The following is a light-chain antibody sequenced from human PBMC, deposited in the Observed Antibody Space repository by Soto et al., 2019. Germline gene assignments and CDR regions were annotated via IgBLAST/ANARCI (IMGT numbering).Light chain of an antibody. CDR2: AAS. CDR3: QRYNNWPLT. Sequence: DIQMTQHPCSLSASGGGKITIACLASQRISTYLHWFQQKPGKAPKLLIYAASNLQSGVPSRFSGSGSGTDFALTINSLQSQDFAVYYCQRYNNWPLTFGGGTKV. J-gene: IGKJ4*01. CDR1: QRISTY. V-gene: IGKV1-39*01.